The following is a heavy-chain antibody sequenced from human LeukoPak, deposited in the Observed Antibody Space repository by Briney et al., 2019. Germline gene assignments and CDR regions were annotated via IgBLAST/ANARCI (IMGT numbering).Heavy chain of an antibody. CDR3: ARVRNYYDSSGYGFDY. V-gene: IGHV1-69*04. J-gene: IGHJ4*02. Sequence: SVKVSCKASGGTFSSYAISWVRQAPGQGLEWMGRIIPILSIANYAQKFQGRVTITADKSTSTAYMELSSLRSEDTAVYYCARVRNYYDSSGYGFDYWGQGTLVTVSS. CDR1: GGTFSSYA. D-gene: IGHD3-22*01. CDR2: IIPILSIA.